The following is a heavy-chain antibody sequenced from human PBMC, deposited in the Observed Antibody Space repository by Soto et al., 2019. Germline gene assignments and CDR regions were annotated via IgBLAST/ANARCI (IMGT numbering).Heavy chain of an antibody. D-gene: IGHD3-10*01. Sequence: QVQLVESGGGLVKPGGSLRLSCAASGFSFSDSYMSWVRQAPGTGLEWVAYISGSSGYTGYADSVKGRFTISSDNAKNSLYLQMNSLRVEDTAVYYCARDRGGYGPPDVWGQGTTVTVSS. J-gene: IGHJ6*02. CDR3: ARDRGGYGPPDV. V-gene: IGHV3-11*06. CDR2: ISGSSGYT. CDR1: GFSFSDSY.